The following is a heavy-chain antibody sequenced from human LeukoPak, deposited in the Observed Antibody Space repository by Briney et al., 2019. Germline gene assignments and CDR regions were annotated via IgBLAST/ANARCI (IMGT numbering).Heavy chain of an antibody. CDR2: INAYNGNT. V-gene: IGHV1-18*01. CDR1: GYTFISYG. D-gene: IGHD6-13*01. Sequence: ASVKVSCKASGYTFISYGITWVRQAPGQGLEWRGWINAYNGNTNYAQRLQGRVTMTTDTSTSTAYMELRSLRSDDTAIYYCARVVGPAAAGAFNWFDPWGQGTLVTVSS. J-gene: IGHJ5*02. CDR3: ARVVGPAAAGAFNWFDP.